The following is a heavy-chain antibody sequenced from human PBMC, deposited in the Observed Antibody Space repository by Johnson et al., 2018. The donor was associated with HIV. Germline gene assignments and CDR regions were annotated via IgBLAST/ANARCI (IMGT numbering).Heavy chain of an antibody. CDR2: IKWNSGST. Sequence: VQLVESGGGLVQPGRSLRLSCAASGFTFDDYAMHWVRQAPGKGLEWVSSIKWNSGSTSYADSVKGQFSISRDNAKNSLYLQMNSLRAEDTALYYCAKDIAVAGTTDRFDAFDIWGQVTMVTVSS. CDR3: AKDIAVAGTTDRFDAFDI. J-gene: IGHJ3*02. D-gene: IGHD6-19*01. CDR1: GFTFDDYA. V-gene: IGHV3-9*01.